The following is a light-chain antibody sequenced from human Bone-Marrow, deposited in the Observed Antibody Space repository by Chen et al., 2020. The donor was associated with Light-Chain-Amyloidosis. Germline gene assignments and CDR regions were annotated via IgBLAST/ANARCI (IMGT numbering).Light chain of an antibody. J-gene: IGLJ2*01. CDR1: DLPTKY. Sequence: SSERTQPPSVSVSPGQTARFTCSGDDLPTKYAYWYQQKPGQAPVLVIHRDTERPSGISERFSGSSSGTTATLTISGIQAEDEADYHCQSADSSGTYEVIFGGGTKLTVL. CDR3: QSADSSGTYEVI. V-gene: IGLV3-25*03. CDR2: RDT.